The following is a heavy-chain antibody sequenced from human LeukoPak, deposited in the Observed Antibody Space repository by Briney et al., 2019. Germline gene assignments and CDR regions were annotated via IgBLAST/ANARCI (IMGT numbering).Heavy chain of an antibody. CDR2: IYSGGST. J-gene: IGHJ3*02. CDR1: GFTVSSNY. Sequence: GGSLRLSCAASGFTVSSNYMSWVRQAPGKGLEWVSVIYSGGSTYYADSVKGRFTISRDNSKNTLYLQMNSLRAEDTAVYYCARDLNYYDSMGAFDIWAKGQWSPSLQ. V-gene: IGHV3-53*01. D-gene: IGHD3-22*01. CDR3: ARDLNYYDSMGAFDI.